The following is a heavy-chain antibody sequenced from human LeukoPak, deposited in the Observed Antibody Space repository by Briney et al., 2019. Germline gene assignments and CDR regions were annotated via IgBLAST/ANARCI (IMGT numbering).Heavy chain of an antibody. CDR2: ISSSSSTI. V-gene: IGHV3-48*01. CDR3: ARPNYDYVWGTYDDAFDI. Sequence: GGSLRLSCAASGFTFSSYSMNWVRQAPGKGLEWVSYISSSSSTIYYADSVKGRFTISRDNAKNSLYLQMNSLGAEDTAVYYCARPNYDYVWGTYDDAFDIWGQGTMVTVSS. CDR1: GFTFSSYS. D-gene: IGHD3-16*01. J-gene: IGHJ3*02.